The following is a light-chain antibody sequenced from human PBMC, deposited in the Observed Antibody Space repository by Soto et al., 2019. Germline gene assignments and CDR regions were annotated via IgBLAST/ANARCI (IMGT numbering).Light chain of an antibody. CDR1: QSVSSSY. CDR3: QQRSNWPPLAT. V-gene: IGKV3D-20*02. Sequence: EIVLTQSPGTLSLSPGERATLSCRASQSVSSSYLAWYQQKPGQAPRLLIYGASSRATGIPDRFSGSGSGTDFTLTISSLEPEEFAVYYCQQRSNWPPLATLGQGTRLEIK. J-gene: IGKJ5*01. CDR2: GAS.